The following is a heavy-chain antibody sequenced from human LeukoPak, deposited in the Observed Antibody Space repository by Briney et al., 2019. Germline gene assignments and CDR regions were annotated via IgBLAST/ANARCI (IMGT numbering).Heavy chain of an antibody. CDR3: ARATGVYSSGFYYFDY. V-gene: IGHV3-21*01. D-gene: IGHD6-19*01. CDR1: GFTFSSYS. Sequence: GGSLRLSCAASGFTFSSYSMNWVRQAPGKGLEWVSSISSSSSYIYYADSVKGRFTISRDNAKNSLYLQMNSLRAEDTAVYYCARATGVYSSGFYYFDYWGQGTLVTVSS. J-gene: IGHJ4*02. CDR2: ISSSSSYI.